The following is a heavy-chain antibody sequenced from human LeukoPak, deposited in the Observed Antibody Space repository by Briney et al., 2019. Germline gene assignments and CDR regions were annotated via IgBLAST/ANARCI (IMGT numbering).Heavy chain of an antibody. CDR2: IKQDGSEK. J-gene: IGHJ4*02. CDR3: ARRAGAYSHPYDY. CDR1: GLTFSSYW. D-gene: IGHD4/OR15-4a*01. Sequence: GGSLRLSCAASGLTFSSYWMSWVRQAPGKGLEWVANIKQDGSEKYYVDSVKGRFTISRDNAKNSLNLQMNSLRAEDTAVYYCARRAGAYSHPYDYWGQGTLVTVSS. V-gene: IGHV3-7*03.